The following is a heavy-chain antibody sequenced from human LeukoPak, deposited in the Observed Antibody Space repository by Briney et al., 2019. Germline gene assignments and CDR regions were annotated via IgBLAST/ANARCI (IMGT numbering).Heavy chain of an antibody. CDR2: ISFDGGNT. CDR3: VKDLEFCSGDSCGLGYYGMDV. V-gene: IGHV3-30*18. J-gene: IGHJ6*02. Sequence: GGSLRLSCAASGFTFRSFGIHWVRQAPGKGLEWVAVISFDGGNTEYVDSVKGRFTISRDNSKQSLYLQMNSLRAEDTAVYYCVKDLEFCSGDSCGLGYYGMDVWGQGTTVTVSS. CDR1: GFTFRSFG. D-gene: IGHD2-15*01.